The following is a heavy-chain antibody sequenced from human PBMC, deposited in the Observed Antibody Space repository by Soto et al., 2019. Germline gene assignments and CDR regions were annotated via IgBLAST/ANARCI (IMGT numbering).Heavy chain of an antibody. CDR2: IYYSGST. CDR3: ARVIYTSLPYYYYYYMDV. CDR1: GGSISSYY. D-gene: IGHD2-21*02. V-gene: IGHV4-59*01. Sequence: SETLSLTCTVSGGSISSYYWSWIRQPPGKGLEWIGYIYYSGSTNYNPSLKSRVTISVDTSKNQFSLKLSSVTAADTAVYYCARVIYTSLPYYYYYYMDVWGKGTTVTVSS. J-gene: IGHJ6*03.